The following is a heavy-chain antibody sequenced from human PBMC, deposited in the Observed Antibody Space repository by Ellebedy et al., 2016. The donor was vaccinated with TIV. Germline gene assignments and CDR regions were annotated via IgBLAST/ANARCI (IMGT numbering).Heavy chain of an antibody. D-gene: IGHD2-21*02. CDR3: ARDVAPVGQVTFDC. CDR1: GFIFSGSW. CDR2: IKQDGSDE. Sequence: GESLKISCAASGFIFSGSWMTWVRQAPGKGLEWVANIKQDGSDEYYVDSVKGRFTISRDNAKNSLYLQMNSLRAEDTAIYYCARDVAPVGQVTFDCWGQGTLVTVSS. V-gene: IGHV3-7*03. J-gene: IGHJ4*02.